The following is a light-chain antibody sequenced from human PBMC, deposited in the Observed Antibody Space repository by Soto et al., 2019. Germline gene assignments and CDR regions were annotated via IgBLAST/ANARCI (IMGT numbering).Light chain of an antibody. CDR1: QGISKS. Sequence: DIQRTQSPSSLSASVGDRVTITCQADQGISKSLSWYQQKPGMAPKLLIYDASNLETGVPSRFSGSGSGIDFTLTISSLQPEDFGRYYCQQYDDLPFTFGGGTKVEIK. CDR3: QQYDDLPFT. CDR2: DAS. V-gene: IGKV1-33*01. J-gene: IGKJ4*01.